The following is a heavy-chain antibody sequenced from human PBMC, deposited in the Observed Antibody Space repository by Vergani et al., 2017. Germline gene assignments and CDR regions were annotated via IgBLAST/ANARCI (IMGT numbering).Heavy chain of an antibody. CDR3: ASDTHSGQRADR. CDR2: IHRSRST. J-gene: IGHJ5*02. Sequence: QVQLQQWGPGLVTPSGTLSLTCAVYGGSISSDNWWNWVRQAPGKGLQWIGEIHRSRSTNYNPSLRRRVTISVDTSKNQFSLTLTSVTAADTAVYYCASDTHSGQRADRWGQGILVTVTS. D-gene: IGHD6-19*01. CDR1: GGSISSDNW. V-gene: IGHV4-4*02.